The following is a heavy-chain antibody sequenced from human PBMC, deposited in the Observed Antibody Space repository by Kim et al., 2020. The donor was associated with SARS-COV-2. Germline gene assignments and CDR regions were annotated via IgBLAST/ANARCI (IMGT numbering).Heavy chain of an antibody. CDR2: IYYSGST. J-gene: IGHJ3*02. D-gene: IGHD2-2*01. CDR1: GGSISSYY. V-gene: IGHV4-59*01. Sequence: SETLSLTCTVSGGSISSYYWSWIRQPPGKGLEWIGYIYYSGSTNYNPSLKSRVTISVDTSKNQFSLKLSSVTAADTAVYYCARDVSCSSTSCSDAFDIWGQGTMVTVSS. CDR3: ARDVSCSSTSCSDAFDI.